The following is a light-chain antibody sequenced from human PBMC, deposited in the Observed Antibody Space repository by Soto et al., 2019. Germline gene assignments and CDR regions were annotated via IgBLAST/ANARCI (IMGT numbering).Light chain of an antibody. CDR1: SSDVGGYNY. J-gene: IGLJ3*02. CDR2: EVT. CDR3: SSYAASNHFYFV. Sequence: QSALTQPPSASGSPGHSVTISCTGTSSDVGGYNYVSWYQQYPGRAPKLMIYEVTKRPSGVPDRFSGSKSGNTASLTVSGLQAEDEADYYCSSYAASNHFYFVFGGGTQLTVL. V-gene: IGLV2-8*01.